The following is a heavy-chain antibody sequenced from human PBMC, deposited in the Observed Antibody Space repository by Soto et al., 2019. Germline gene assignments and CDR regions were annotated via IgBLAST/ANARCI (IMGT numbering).Heavy chain of an antibody. CDR1: GCSITSSSYY. J-gene: IGHJ3*02. CDR2: IYYSGST. V-gene: IGHV4-39*01. Sequence: SDTLSLTCTVPGCSITSSSYYWGWIRKPPGKGLEWIGSIYYSGSTYYNPSLKSRVTISVDTSKNQFSLKLSSVTAADTAVYYCARTLRYFDWLLYPYDALDIWGQGTMVT. D-gene: IGHD3-9*01. CDR3: ARTLRYFDWLLYPYDALDI.